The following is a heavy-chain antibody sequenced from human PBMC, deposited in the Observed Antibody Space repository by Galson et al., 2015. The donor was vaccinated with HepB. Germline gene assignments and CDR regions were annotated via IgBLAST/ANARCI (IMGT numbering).Heavy chain of an antibody. D-gene: IGHD5-18*01. CDR3: ARVVDTATLDY. CDR1: RYTFTTYD. V-gene: IGHV1-8*01. CDR2: MNPNSGNT. Sequence: SVKVSCKASRYTFTTYDINWVRQATGQGLEWTGWMNPNSGNTGYAQKFQGRVTMTRSISISTAYMELSSLRSEDTAVYYCARVVDTATLDYWGQGTLVTVSS. J-gene: IGHJ4*02.